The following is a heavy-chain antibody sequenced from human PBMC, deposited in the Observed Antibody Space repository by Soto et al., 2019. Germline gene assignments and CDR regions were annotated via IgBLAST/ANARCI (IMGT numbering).Heavy chain of an antibody. Sequence: ASVKVSCKASGYSLTTHFLHWVRQAPGQGLEWIGIINPYDGTTSYPQKFQGRVTITTDESTSTAYMELSSLRSEDTAVYYCARADITIFGVVPYYFDYWGQGTLVTVSS. J-gene: IGHJ4*02. CDR1: GYSLTTHF. V-gene: IGHV1-46*01. CDR3: ARADITIFGVVPYYFDY. CDR2: INPYDGTT. D-gene: IGHD3-3*01.